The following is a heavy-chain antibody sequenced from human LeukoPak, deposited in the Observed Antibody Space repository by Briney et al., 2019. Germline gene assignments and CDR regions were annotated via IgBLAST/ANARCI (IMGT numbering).Heavy chain of an antibody. D-gene: IGHD3-10*02. V-gene: IGHV3-48*03. Sequence: GGSLRLSCAASGFSFSSYEMNWVRQAPGKGLEWISYISASGTLTHYADSVEGRFTISRDNAKNSLYLQMNSLRGEDTAVYYCAELGITMIGGVWGKGTTVTISS. CDR3: AELGITMIGGV. CDR2: ISASGTLT. CDR1: GFSFSSYE. J-gene: IGHJ6*04.